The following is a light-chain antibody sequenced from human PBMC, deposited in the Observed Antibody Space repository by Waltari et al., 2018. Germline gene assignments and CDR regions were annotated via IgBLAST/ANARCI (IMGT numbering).Light chain of an antibody. CDR2: DAA. J-gene: IGKJ5*01. CDR3: QQRSNWPPIT. CDR1: QSINTY. V-gene: IGKV3-11*01. Sequence: EIVFTHSPATLSLSPGARATLSCRASQSINTYLAWYQQKPGQAPRLLIYDAANRATGIPARFSGSGSGTDFTLIISSVEPEDFAVYYCQQRSNWPPITFGQGTRLEMK.